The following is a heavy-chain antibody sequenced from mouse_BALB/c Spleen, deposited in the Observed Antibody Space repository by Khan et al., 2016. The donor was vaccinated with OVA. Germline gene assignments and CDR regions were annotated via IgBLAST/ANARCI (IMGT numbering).Heavy chain of an antibody. CDR1: GYSITSGYA. CDR2: ISYRGVT. D-gene: IGHD1-1*01. V-gene: IGHV3-2*02. CDR3: ARGNYYGYYFDY. J-gene: IGHJ2*01. Sequence: EVKLQESGPGLVKPSQSLSLTCTVTGYSITSGYAWNWIRQFPGNKLEWMGYISYRGVTSYTPSLKSRISITRDTSKNQFFLQLTSVTTEDTATYYCARGNYYGYYFDYWGQGTTLTVSS.